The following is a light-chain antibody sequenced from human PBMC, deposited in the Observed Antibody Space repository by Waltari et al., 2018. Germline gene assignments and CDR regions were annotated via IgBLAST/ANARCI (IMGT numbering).Light chain of an antibody. CDR1: QSISTY. J-gene: IGKJ2*01. CDR3: QQSYSSPPT. CDR2: AAS. V-gene: IGKV1-39*01. Sequence: DIQMTQSPSSLSASVGDRVTITCRASQSISTYLNWYQQKLGKAPTLLIFAASTLQVGVPSRFSGSGSGTEFTLTISNLQHEDFATYFCQQSYSSPPTFGQGTKLEI.